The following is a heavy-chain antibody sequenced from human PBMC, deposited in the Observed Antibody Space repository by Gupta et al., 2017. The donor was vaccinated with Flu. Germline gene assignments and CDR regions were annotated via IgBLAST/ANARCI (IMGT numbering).Heavy chain of an antibody. D-gene: IGHD2-15*01. CDR3: ARQVVGDCSGGTCYDENDY. Sequence: QLQLQESGPGLVKPSETLSLTCIVSGGSINRNPYYWGWIRQPPGKGLEWIGSIYYSGNTYYNPSLKSRVTISVDTSKNQFSLKLSSVTAADTAVYYCARQVVGDCSGGTCYDENDYWGQGPLVTVSS. CDR2: IYYSGNT. CDR1: GGSINRNPYY. J-gene: IGHJ4*02. V-gene: IGHV4-39*01.